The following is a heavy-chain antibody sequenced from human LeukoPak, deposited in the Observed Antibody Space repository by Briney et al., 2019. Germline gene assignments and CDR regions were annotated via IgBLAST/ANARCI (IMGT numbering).Heavy chain of an antibody. V-gene: IGHV4-39*07. CDR1: GDSISSSSYY. CDR3: AREYSSGWPLDY. CDR2: LYYSGST. Sequence: SETLSLTCTVSGDSISSSSYYWGWVRQPPGKGLEWIGSLYYSGSTYYNPSLNGRVTISVDTSKNQFSLKLSSVTAADTAVYYCAREYSSGWPLDYWGQGTLVTVSS. J-gene: IGHJ4*02. D-gene: IGHD6-19*01.